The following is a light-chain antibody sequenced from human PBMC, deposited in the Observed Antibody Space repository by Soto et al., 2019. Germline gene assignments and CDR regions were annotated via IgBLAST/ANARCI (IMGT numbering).Light chain of an antibody. CDR3: SSYTTSTTVV. CDR1: SSDIGAYNY. Sequence: QSALTQPASVSGSPGESITISCTGTSSDIGAYNYVSWYQQHPGKAPKLIISEVSNRPSGVSNRFSGSKSGNTASLTISGLQAEDEDDDYCSSYTTSTTVVFGGVTKVTVL. CDR2: EVS. J-gene: IGLJ2*01. V-gene: IGLV2-14*01.